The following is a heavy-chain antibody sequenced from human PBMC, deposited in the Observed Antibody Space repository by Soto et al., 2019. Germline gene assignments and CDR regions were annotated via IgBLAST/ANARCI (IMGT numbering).Heavy chain of an antibody. CDR2: IYYSGGT. D-gene: IGHD6-19*01. V-gene: IGHV4-59*08. CDR1: GGSVGAYD. CDR3: ARRNRSLGYSSGYYFDY. J-gene: IGHJ4*02. Sequence: XETLCLTCSISGGSVGAYDGSWIRQPPGKGLEWIGYIYYSGGTNYNPSLKSRVTISVDTSKNQFSLKLSSVTAADTAVYYCARRNRSLGYSSGYYFDYWGQGTLVTVSS.